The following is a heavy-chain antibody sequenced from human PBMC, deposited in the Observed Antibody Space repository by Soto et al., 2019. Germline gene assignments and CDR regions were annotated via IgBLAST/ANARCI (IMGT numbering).Heavy chain of an antibody. CDR2: IYPGDSDT. Sequence: PGESLKISCKGSGYSFTSYWIGWVRQMPGKGLEWMGIIYPGDSDTRYSPSFQGQVTISADKSISTAYLQWSSLKASDTAMYYCAKKRSGSSSMGCFDYWGQGTLVTVSS. V-gene: IGHV5-51*01. D-gene: IGHD6-6*01. CDR3: AKKRSGSSSMGCFDY. J-gene: IGHJ4*02. CDR1: GYSFTSYW.